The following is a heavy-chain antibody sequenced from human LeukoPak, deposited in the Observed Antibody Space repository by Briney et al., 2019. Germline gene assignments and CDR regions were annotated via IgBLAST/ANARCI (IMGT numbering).Heavy chain of an antibody. Sequence: GGSLRLSCTASGFTFSTYGMHWVRHAPDKGLQWVAVISYDGSKKFYADSVKGRFTISRDDSKNTLSLQMNSLRPEDTAVYYCAKELHGYSFFDYWGQGTLVTVSS. D-gene: IGHD5-24*01. CDR2: ISYDGSKK. CDR1: GFTFSTYG. CDR3: AKELHGYSFFDY. J-gene: IGHJ4*02. V-gene: IGHV3-30*18.